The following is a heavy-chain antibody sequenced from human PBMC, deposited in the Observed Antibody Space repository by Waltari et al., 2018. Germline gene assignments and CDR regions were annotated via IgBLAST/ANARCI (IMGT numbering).Heavy chain of an antibody. CDR1: GDSVSTYY. CDR3: ARHSPSDD. CDR2: IYKSDYT. J-gene: IGHJ4*02. Sequence: QVQLQESGPGLVKPSETLSLTCTVSGDSVSTYYWSWIRQPPGKGLEWFGYIYKSDYTNYNPPLKSRVTISADTSKNQFSLKLRFVTAADTAVYYCARHSPSDDWGQGTLVTISS. V-gene: IGHV4-59*08.